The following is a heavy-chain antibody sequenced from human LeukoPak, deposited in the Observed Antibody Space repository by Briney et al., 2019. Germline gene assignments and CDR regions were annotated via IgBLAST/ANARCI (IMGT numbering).Heavy chain of an antibody. CDR3: ARGEVWNYYYGLDV. J-gene: IGHJ6*02. D-gene: IGHD1-1*01. Sequence: ASVKVSCKASGYTFTSYYMRWVRQAPGQGLEWMGWINPNSGGTNYAQKFQDWVTMTSDTSISTAYMELSRLRSDDTAVYYCARGEVWNYYYGLDVWGQGTTVTVSS. CDR1: GYTFTSYY. CDR2: INPNSGGT. V-gene: IGHV1-2*04.